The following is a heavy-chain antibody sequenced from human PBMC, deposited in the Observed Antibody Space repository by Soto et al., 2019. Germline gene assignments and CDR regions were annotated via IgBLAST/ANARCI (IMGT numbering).Heavy chain of an antibody. CDR3: AKPEEVVRGFAF. D-gene: IGHD3-10*01. CDR1: GFTFGHSA. Sequence: PGGSLRLSCAASGFTFGHSAMSWVRQAPGKGLEWVAAISGTVGAAYYADSVKGRFTISRDNSRNTLFLQMNSLRVDDTAIYHCAKPEEVVRGFAFWGLGTLVTFSS. CDR2: ISGTVGAA. V-gene: IGHV3-23*01. J-gene: IGHJ4*02.